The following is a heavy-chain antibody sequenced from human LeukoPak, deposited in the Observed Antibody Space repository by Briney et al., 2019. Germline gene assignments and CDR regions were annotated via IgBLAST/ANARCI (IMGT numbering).Heavy chain of an antibody. D-gene: IGHD4-17*01. V-gene: IGHV3-30*02. CDR3: AKEINDYGDYPLDY. J-gene: IGHJ4*02. CDR2: IRYDGSNK. CDR1: GFTFNTYA. Sequence: GGSLRLSCAASGFTFNTYAMHWVRQAPGKGLEWVAFIRYDGSNKYYADSMKGRFTISRDNSKNTLYLQMNSLRPEDTAVYYCAKEINDYGDYPLDYWGQGTLVTVSS.